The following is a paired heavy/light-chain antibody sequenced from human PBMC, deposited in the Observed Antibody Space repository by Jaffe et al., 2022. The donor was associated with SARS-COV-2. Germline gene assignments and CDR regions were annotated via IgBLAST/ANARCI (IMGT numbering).Light chain of an antibody. CDR2: GAS. CDR3: QQYGPLPWT. V-gene: IGKV3-20*01. CDR1: QNVDYNY. J-gene: IGKJ1*01. Sequence: EIVLTQSPGTLSLSAGDTATLSCRASQNVDYNYIAWYQQKPGQAPRLLISGASSGAAGIPDRFSGSGSGTDFTLTISRLEPEDFAVYYCQQYGPLPWTFGPGTKVEIK.
Heavy chain of an antibody. V-gene: IGHV3-23*01. CDR2: IRGGGAGI. Sequence: QLLESGGGLVQPGGSLGLSCAASGFIFGNYAMSWVRQAPGKGLEWVSYIRGGGAGISYADSVKGRFTFSRDNSKNTLYLQMNSLRAEDTAVYYCAKSSSSWGNDAFDVWGRGTMVTVSS. CDR1: GFIFGNYA. CDR3: AKSSSSWGNDAFDV. J-gene: IGHJ3*01. D-gene: IGHD6-13*01.